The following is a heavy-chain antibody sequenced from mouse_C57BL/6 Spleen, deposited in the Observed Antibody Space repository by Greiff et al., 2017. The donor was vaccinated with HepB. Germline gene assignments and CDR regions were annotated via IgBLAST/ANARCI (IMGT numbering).Heavy chain of an antibody. CDR2: INPSTCGT. CDR3: AREVAGFDY. J-gene: IGHJ2*01. D-gene: IGHD1-1*01. Sequence: EVQLVESGPELVKPGASVKISCKASGYSFTGYYMNWVKQSTEKSLEWIGEINPSTCGTTYNQKFKAKATLTVDKSSSTAYMQLKSLTSEDSAVYYCAREVAGFDYWGQGTTLTVSS. CDR1: GYSFTGYY. V-gene: IGHV1-42*01.